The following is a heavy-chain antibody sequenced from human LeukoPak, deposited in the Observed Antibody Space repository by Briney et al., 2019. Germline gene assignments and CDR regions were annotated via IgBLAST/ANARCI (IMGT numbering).Heavy chain of an antibody. V-gene: IGHV5-51*01. Sequence: GESLKISCKGSGYSLTSYWIGWVRQMPGKGLEWMGIIYPGDSDTRYSPSFQGQVTISADKSINTAYLQWSSLKASDTAMYYCARTLYYDSSGYRPDYWGQGTQVTVSS. CDR3: ARTLYYDSSGYRPDY. D-gene: IGHD3-22*01. CDR1: GYSLTSYW. J-gene: IGHJ4*02. CDR2: IYPGDSDT.